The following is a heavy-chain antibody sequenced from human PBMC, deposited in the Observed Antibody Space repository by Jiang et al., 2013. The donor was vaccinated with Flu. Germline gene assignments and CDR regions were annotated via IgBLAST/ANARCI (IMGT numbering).Heavy chain of an antibody. J-gene: IGHJ5*02. CDR2: IYPGDSDT. Sequence: LKISCKGSGYSFTSYWIGWVRQMPERPGVDGIIYPGDSDTRYSPSFQGQVTISADKSIGTAYLQWSSLKASDTAMYYCARYRAYDILTGYYRGWFDPWGQGTLVTVSS. CDR3: ARYRAYDILTGYYRGWFDP. D-gene: IGHD3-9*01. V-gene: IGHV5-51*01. CDR1: GYSFTSYW.